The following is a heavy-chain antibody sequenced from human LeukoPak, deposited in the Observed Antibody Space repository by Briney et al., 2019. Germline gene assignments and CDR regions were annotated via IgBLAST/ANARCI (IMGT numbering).Heavy chain of an antibody. Sequence: PGGSLRLSCAASGFTFSSYAMSWVRQAPGKGLEWVSAISGSGGSTYYADSVKGRFTISRDNSKNTLYLQMNSLRAEDTAVYYCAKDLYRISGGGDRGSLPFDYWGQGTLVTVSS. CDR1: GFTFSSYA. CDR3: AKDLYRISGGGDRGSLPFDY. V-gene: IGHV3-23*01. J-gene: IGHJ4*02. CDR2: ISGSGGST. D-gene: IGHD2-21*02.